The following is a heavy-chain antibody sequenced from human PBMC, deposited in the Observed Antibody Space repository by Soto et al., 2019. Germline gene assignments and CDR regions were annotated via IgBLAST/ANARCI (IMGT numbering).Heavy chain of an antibody. D-gene: IGHD3-9*01. CDR2: IYYSGST. CDR3: ARENGLRYFDWLFLDY. Sequence: SETLSLTCTVSGGSVSSGSYYWSWIRQPPGKGLEWIGYIYYSGSTNYNPSLKSRVTISVDTSKNQFSLKLSSVTAADTAVYYCARENGLRYFDWLFLDYWGQGTLVTVSS. J-gene: IGHJ4*02. V-gene: IGHV4-61*01. CDR1: GGSVSSGSYY.